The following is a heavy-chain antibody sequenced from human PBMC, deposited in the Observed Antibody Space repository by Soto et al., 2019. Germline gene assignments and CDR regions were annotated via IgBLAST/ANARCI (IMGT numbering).Heavy chain of an antibody. CDR2: ISGSGSNT. CDR1: GFTFTSYA. J-gene: IGHJ4*02. D-gene: IGHD1-26*01. CDR3: ARDRATFDY. V-gene: IGHV3-23*01. Sequence: GGSLRLSCAASGFTFTSYAMTWVLLTPGKGLEWVSAISGSGSNTFYADSVRGRFTISRDNSKNTVFLQMNNLRAEDTAVYFCARDRATFDYWGQGTRVTVSS.